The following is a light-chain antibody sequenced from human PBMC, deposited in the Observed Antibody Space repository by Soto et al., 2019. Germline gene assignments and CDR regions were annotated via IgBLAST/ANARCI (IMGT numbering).Light chain of an antibody. CDR2: AAS. V-gene: IGKV1-6*01. J-gene: IGKJ1*01. CDR3: LQGYTYPQT. CDR1: QGIRNN. Sequence: ALPMTQSPSSLSASVGDRVTITCRASQGIRNNLGWYQQKPGKAPKLLIYAASNLQSGVPSRFSGSGSGTDFTLTISSLQPEDFAVYYCLQGYTYPQTFGQGTKVEIK.